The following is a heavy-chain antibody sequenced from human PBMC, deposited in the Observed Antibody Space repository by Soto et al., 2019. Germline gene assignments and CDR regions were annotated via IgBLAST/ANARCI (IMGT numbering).Heavy chain of an antibody. CDR1: GYTFTSYG. Sequence: QVQLVQSGAEVKKPGASVKVSCKASGYTFTSYGISWVRQAPGQGLEWMGWISAYNGNTNYAQKLQGRVTMTTDTSTSTAYMELRSLRSDDTAVYYCARAPTGSYYNILTGDFDYWGQGTLVAVSS. J-gene: IGHJ4*02. D-gene: IGHD3-9*01. CDR3: ARAPTGSYYNILTGDFDY. V-gene: IGHV1-18*01. CDR2: ISAYNGNT.